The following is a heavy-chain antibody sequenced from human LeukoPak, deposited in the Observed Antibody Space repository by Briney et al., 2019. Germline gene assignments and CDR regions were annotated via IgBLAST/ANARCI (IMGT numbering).Heavy chain of an antibody. J-gene: IGHJ5*02. Sequence: GGSLRLSCAASGFTFSSYAMSWVRQAPGKGLEWVSAISGSGGSTYYADSVKGRFTISRDNSKNTLYLQMNSLRAEDTAVYYCAKTKDFWSGIRPKYNWFDPWGQGTLVTVSS. CDR1: GFTFSSYA. CDR3: AKTKDFWSGIRPKYNWFDP. D-gene: IGHD3-3*01. CDR2: ISGSGGST. V-gene: IGHV3-23*01.